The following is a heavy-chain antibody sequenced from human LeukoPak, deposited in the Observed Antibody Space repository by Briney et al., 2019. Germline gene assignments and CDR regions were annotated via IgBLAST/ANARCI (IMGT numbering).Heavy chain of an antibody. CDR1: GFTFSSYE. D-gene: IGHD3-3*01. V-gene: IGHV3-7*04. CDR2: MNRDGSEV. J-gene: IGHJ4*02. CDR3: ARGIDEWLYLNY. Sequence: GGSLRLSCAVSGFTFSSYEMTWVRQAPGKGPEFVATMNRDGSEVAYGNSVRGRFTISRDNAKNSLYLQMYSLRAEDTAVYYCARGIDEWLYLNYWGQGALVTVSS.